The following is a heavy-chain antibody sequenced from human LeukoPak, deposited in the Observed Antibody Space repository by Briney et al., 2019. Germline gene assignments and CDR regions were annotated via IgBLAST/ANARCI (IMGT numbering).Heavy chain of an antibody. Sequence: SETLSLTCTVSGGSISSSSYYWGWIRQPPGKGLEWIGSIYYSGSTYYNPSLKSRVTISVDTSKNQLPLKLSSVTAADTAVYYCARHAYYYDSSGYYYWFDPWGQGTLVTVSS. J-gene: IGHJ5*02. CDR3: ARHAYYYDSSGYYYWFDP. CDR2: IYYSGST. CDR1: GGSISSSSYY. V-gene: IGHV4-39*01. D-gene: IGHD3-22*01.